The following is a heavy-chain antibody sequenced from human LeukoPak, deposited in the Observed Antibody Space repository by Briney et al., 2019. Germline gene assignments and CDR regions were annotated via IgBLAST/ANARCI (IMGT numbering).Heavy chain of an antibody. D-gene: IGHD2-2*01. V-gene: IGHV3-64*01. Sequence: GGSLRLSCAASGFTFSSYAMHWVRQAPGKGLEYVSAISSNGGSTYYANSVKGRFTISRDNSKNTLYLQMGSLRAEDMAVNYCARDGKYQLLYYYYYMDVWGKGTTVTVSS. CDR2: ISSNGGST. CDR1: GFTFSSYA. J-gene: IGHJ6*03. CDR3: ARDGKYQLLYYYYYMDV.